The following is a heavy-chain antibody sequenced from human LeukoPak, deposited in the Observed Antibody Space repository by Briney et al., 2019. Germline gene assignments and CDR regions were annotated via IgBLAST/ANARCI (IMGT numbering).Heavy chain of an antibody. V-gene: IGHV4-59*01. CDR1: GVSIRSYY. D-gene: IGHD2-2*01. CDR3: AGGYGSSWSFDH. Sequence: SETLSLTCTVSGVSIRSYYWNWVRQSPGRGLEWIGYMHHSGSSHYNPFLKSRVTISVDTSKNHFSLKLNSVTAADTAMYYCAGGYGSSWSFDHWGQGTLVTVSS. J-gene: IGHJ4*02. CDR2: MHHSGSS.